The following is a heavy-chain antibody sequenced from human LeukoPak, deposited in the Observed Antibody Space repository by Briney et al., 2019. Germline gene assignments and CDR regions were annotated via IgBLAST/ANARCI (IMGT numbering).Heavy chain of an antibody. CDR1: GFTFSSYA. V-gene: IGHV3-9*01. CDR3: AKGRRGSYYYDSSGFSSLLGYFDY. J-gene: IGHJ4*02. Sequence: QAGGSLRLSCEASGFTFSSYAMSWVRQAPGKGLEWVSGISWNSGSIGYADSVKGRFTISRDNAKNSLYLQMNSLRAEDTALYYCAKGRRGSYYYDSSGFSSLLGYFDYWGQGTLVTVSS. CDR2: ISWNSGSI. D-gene: IGHD3-22*01.